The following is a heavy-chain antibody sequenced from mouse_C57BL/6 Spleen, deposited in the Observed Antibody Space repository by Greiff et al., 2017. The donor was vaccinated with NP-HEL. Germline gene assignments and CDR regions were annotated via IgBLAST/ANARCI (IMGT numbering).Heavy chain of an antibody. CDR3: ARIYYYGRGYFDV. CDR2: INPNNGGT. Sequence: VHVKQSGPELVKPGASVKIPCKASGYTFTDYNMDWVKQSHGKSLEWIGDINPNNGGTIYNQKFKGKATLTVDKSSSTAYMELRSLTSEDTAVYYCARIYYYGRGYFDVWGTGTTVTVSS. CDR1: GYTFTDYN. V-gene: IGHV1-18*01. D-gene: IGHD1-1*01. J-gene: IGHJ1*03.